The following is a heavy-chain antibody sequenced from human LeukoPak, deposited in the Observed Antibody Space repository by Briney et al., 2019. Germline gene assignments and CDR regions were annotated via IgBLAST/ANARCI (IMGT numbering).Heavy chain of an antibody. CDR2: MNPNSGNT. V-gene: IGHV1-8*01. J-gene: IGHJ5*02. D-gene: IGHD3-22*01. CDR3: ARYVRGVIVVVYNWFDP. CDR1: GYTFTSYD. Sequence: ASVKVSCKAPGYTFTSYDINWVRQATGQGLEWMGWMNPNSGNTGYAQKFQGRVTMTRNTSISTAYMELSSLRSEDTAVYYCARYVRGVIVVVYNWFDPWGQGTLVTVSS.